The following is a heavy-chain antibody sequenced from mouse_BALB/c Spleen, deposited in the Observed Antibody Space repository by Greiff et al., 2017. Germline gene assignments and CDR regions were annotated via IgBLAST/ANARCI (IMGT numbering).Heavy chain of an antibody. V-gene: IGHV1-7*01. J-gene: IGHJ4*01. D-gene: IGHD1-1*01. CDR3: ARRLVEAMDY. CDR1: GYTFTSYW. Sequence: VQLQQSGAELVKPGASVKMSCKASGYTFTSYWMHWVKQRPGQGLEWIGYINPSTGYTEYNQKFKDKATLTADKSSSTAYMQLSSLTSEDSAVYYCARRLVEAMDYWGQGTSVTVSA. CDR2: INPSTGYT.